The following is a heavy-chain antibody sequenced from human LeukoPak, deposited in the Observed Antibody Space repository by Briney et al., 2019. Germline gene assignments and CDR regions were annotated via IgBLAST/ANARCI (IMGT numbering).Heavy chain of an antibody. CDR1: GGTFSSYA. Sequence: SVKVSCKASGGTFSSYAISWVRLAPGQGLEWMGRIIPIFGTANYAQKFQGRVTITTDESTSTAYMELSSLRSEDTAVYYCVRSLRDDTGHWGQGTLVTVSS. V-gene: IGHV1-69*05. J-gene: IGHJ4*02. D-gene: IGHD5-24*01. CDR3: VRSLRDDTGH. CDR2: IIPIFGTA.